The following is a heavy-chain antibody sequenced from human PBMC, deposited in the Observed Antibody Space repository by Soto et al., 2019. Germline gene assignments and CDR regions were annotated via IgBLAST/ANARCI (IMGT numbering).Heavy chain of an antibody. V-gene: IGHV4-59*01. Sequence: PSETLSLTCTVSNGSFSPNYWAWIRQPPGKGLEWVGYIYYGGTTRYNPSLKSRVTISVDTSKNQFSLKLSSVTAADTAVYYCAIDVTTVTTGRGRANDAFDIWGQGTMVTVSS. CDR3: AIDVTTVTTGRGRANDAFDI. J-gene: IGHJ3*02. CDR1: NGSFSPNY. D-gene: IGHD4-17*01. CDR2: IYYGGTT.